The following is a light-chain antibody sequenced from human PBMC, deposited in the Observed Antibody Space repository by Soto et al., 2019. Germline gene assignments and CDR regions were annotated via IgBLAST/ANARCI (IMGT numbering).Light chain of an antibody. CDR3: QQYGASPPRFT. Sequence: EIVLTPSPGTLYLLPGEGATLSCRASQSVIRSYVAWYQQRPGQPPRLLIYGASNRATGIPYRFSGSGSETDFTLTISRLEPEDFAVYYCQQYGASPPRFTFGQGNKLEIK. CDR2: GAS. J-gene: IGKJ2*01. V-gene: IGKV3-20*01. CDR1: QSVIRSY.